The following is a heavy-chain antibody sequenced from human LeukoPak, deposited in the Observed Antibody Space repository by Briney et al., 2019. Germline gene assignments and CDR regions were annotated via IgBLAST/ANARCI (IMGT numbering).Heavy chain of an antibody. CDR1: GFTVSSYS. Sequence: GRSLRLSCAASGFTVSSYSMNWVRQAPGKGLEWVSYISSSSSTIYYADSVKGRFTISRDNAKNSLYLQMNSLRAEDTAVYYCARDSPVHGYCSSTSCRGYFDYWGQGTLVTVSS. CDR2: ISSSSSTI. CDR3: ARDSPVHGYCSSTSCRGYFDY. D-gene: IGHD2-2*01. V-gene: IGHV3-48*01. J-gene: IGHJ4*02.